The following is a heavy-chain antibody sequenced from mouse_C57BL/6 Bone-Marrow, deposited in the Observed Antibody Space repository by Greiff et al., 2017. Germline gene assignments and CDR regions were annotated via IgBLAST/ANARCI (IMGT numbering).Heavy chain of an antibody. CDR1: GYTFTTYR. D-gene: IGHD1-1*02. V-gene: IGHV1-47*01. J-gene: IGHJ3*01. Sequence: VQLQQSGAELVKPGASVKMSCKASGYTFTTYRMEWMKQSHGQGLEWIGNFHPYNDDTKYNEKFKGKATLTVEKSSSTVYLELSRFTSEDSAVYDGSRGGSYGVHCFAYWGQGTMLTVSA. CDR2: FHPYNDDT. CDR3: SRGGSYGVHCFAY.